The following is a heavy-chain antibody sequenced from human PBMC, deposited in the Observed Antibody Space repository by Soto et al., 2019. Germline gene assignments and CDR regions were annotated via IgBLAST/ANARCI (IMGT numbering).Heavy chain of an antibody. J-gene: IGHJ4*02. D-gene: IGHD3-9*01. CDR3: AKHRYFDSYHFDY. CDR1: GFTLTALA. CDR2: ISYDGRDS. V-gene: IGHV3-30-3*02. Sequence: PXGSLRVSASVSGFTLTALAIHWVRQAPGKGLEWVAVISYDGRDSHYADSVKGRLTISRDNSKNTVFLHINSLTTEDTAVYYCAKHRYFDSYHFDYWGQGTRVTVSS.